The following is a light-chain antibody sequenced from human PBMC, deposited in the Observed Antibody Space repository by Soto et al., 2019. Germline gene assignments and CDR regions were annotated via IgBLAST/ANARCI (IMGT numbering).Light chain of an antibody. V-gene: IGLV1-40*01. J-gene: IGLJ1*01. CDR3: QSYDSSLSGYV. CDR1: SSNIGAGYD. CDR2: GNS. Sequence: SVLPQPPSVSGAPGQMVTISCTGSSSNIGAGYDVHWYQQLPGTAPKLLIYGNSNRPSGVPDRFSGSKSGTSASLAITGLQAEDEADYYCQSYDSSLSGYVFGTGTKVTVL.